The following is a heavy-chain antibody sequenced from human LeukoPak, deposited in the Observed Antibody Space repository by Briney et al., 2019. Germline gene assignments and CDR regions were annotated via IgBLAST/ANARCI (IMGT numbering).Heavy chain of an antibody. CDR2: ISSSSSYI. Sequence: GGSLRLSCAASGFTFSSYSMNWVRQAPGKGLEWVSSISSSSSYIYYADSVKGRFTISRDNAKNSLYLQMNSLRAEDTAVYYCAREGYDFWSGSPNWYFDIWGQGTMVTVSS. D-gene: IGHD3-3*01. CDR1: GFTFSSYS. J-gene: IGHJ3*02. CDR3: AREGYDFWSGSPNWYFDI. V-gene: IGHV3-21*01.